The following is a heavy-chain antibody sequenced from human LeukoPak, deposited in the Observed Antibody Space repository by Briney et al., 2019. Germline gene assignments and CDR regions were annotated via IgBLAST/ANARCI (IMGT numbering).Heavy chain of an antibody. CDR2: ITGSGDST. V-gene: IGHV3-23*01. CDR3: AKENPVGGTNYFDY. CDR1: GFTFNTYT. Sequence: PGGSLRLSCAASGFTFNTYTMNWVRQAPGKGLEWVSAITGSGDSTFYADSVKGRCTISRDNSKNTLSLQMNTLRAEDTAVYYCAKENPVGGTNYFDYWGQGTLVTVSS. J-gene: IGHJ4*02. D-gene: IGHD1-26*01.